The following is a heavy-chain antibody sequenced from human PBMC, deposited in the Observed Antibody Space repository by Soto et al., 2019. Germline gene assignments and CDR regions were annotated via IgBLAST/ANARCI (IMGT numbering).Heavy chain of an antibody. V-gene: IGHV1-3*01. Sequence: QVQLVQSGAEVKKPGASVKVSCKASGYTFTSYAMHWVXXAXXXXLEWMGWINAGNGNTKYSQKFQGRVTITRDTXXXXXXXXXXXXXXXXXXXXXXXRXXXXXXXADYWGQGTLVTVSS. CDR1: GYTFTSYA. CDR3: XRXXXXXXXADY. J-gene: IGHJ4*02. CDR2: INAGNGNT.